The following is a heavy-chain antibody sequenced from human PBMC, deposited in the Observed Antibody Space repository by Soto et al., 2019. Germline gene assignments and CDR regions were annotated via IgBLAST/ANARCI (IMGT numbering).Heavy chain of an antibody. CDR3: ARVERGTATTVVDAFDI. V-gene: IGHV4-34*01. CDR1: GGSVNSGNYY. J-gene: IGHJ3*02. Sequence: QVQLQQWGAGLLKPSETLSLTCAVFGGSVNSGNYYWSWIQQPPGKGLEWIGEMSHSGGTHFNPSLKSRVTISVDTSKNQFSRKMSSVTAADTALYYCARVERGTATTVVDAFDIWGPGTMVTVSS. CDR2: MSHSGGT. D-gene: IGHD1-1*01.